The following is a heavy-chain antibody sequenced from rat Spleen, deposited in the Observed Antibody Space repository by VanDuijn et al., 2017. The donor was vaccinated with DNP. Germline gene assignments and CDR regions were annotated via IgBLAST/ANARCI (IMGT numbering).Heavy chain of an antibody. CDR3: VREDYYSGDWYFDF. J-gene: IGHJ1*01. CDR2: IIYDGSHT. CDR1: GFTFSDSA. D-gene: IGHD1-1*01. Sequence: EVHLVESGGGVVQPGNSLKLSCVASGFTFSDSAMAWVRQSPKKGLEWVATIIYDGSHTFYRDSVQGRFTISRDNPKTTLYLQMDSLRSDDTATYYCVREDYYSGDWYFDFWGPGTMVTVSS. V-gene: IGHV5-17*01.